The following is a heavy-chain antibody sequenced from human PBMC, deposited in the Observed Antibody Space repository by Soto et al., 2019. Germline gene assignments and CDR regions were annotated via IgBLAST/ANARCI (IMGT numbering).Heavy chain of an antibody. CDR1: GGSVSSGGYY. D-gene: IGHD3-10*01. V-gene: IGHV4-31*03. CDR2: IYYRGST. Sequence: QVQLQESGPGLLKPSQTLSLTCTVSGGSVSSGGYYWSWIRQHPGKGLEWIGYIYYRGSTYYNPSLKSRVTISVDTSKNQFSLKLSSVTAADTAVYYCARAAATMVRGNWFDPWGQGTLVTVST. J-gene: IGHJ5*02. CDR3: ARAAATMVRGNWFDP.